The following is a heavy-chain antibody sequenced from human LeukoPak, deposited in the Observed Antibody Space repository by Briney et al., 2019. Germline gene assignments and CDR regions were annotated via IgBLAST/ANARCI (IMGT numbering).Heavy chain of an antibody. D-gene: IGHD3-10*01. Sequence: SETLSLTCAVYGGSFSGYYWSWIRQPPGKGLEWIGEINHSGSTNYNPSLKSRVTISVDTSKNQFSLKLSSVTAADTAVYYCARYYHGSGSYYKIFDYWGQGTLVTVSS. CDR2: INHSGST. V-gene: IGHV4-34*01. CDR3: ARYYHGSGSYYKIFDY. CDR1: GGSFSGYY. J-gene: IGHJ4*02.